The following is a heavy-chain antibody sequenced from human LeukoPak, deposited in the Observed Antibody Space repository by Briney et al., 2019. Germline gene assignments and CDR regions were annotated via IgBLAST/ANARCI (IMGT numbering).Heavy chain of an antibody. CDR2: IWYDGSNK. D-gene: IGHD3-3*01. CDR1: GFTFSSYG. V-gene: IGHV3-33*06. J-gene: IGHJ6*03. Sequence: GGSLRLSCAASGFTFSSYGMHWVRQAPGKGLEWVAVIWYDGSNKYYADSVKGRFTISRDNSKNTLYLQMNSLRAEDTAVYYCAKEARALTYYGFWSGYYPYYYYMDVWGKGTTVTVSS. CDR3: AKEARALTYYGFWSGYYPYYYYMDV.